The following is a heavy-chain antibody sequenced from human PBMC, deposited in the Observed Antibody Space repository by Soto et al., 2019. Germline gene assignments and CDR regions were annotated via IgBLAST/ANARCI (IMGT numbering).Heavy chain of an antibody. J-gene: IGHJ6*02. CDR2: ISSSSSTI. CDR3: AREKVFRVVIPYDMAV. V-gene: IGHV3-48*02. Sequence: PGGSLRLSCAASGFTFSSYSMNWFRQAQGKGLEWVSYISSSSSTIYYADSVKGRFTISRDNAKNSLYLQMNSLRDDDTAVYYCAREKVFRVVIPYDMAVWGQGTTVTVSS. D-gene: IGHD3-3*01. CDR1: GFTFSSYS.